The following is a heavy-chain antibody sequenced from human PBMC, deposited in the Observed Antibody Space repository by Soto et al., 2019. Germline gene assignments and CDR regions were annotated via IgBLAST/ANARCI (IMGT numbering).Heavy chain of an antibody. D-gene: IGHD1-1*01. Sequence: RGSLRLSCATSGFTFRNYRMNWVREAPGKGLEWVASSSGSGKDTFYRDSAKGRFTISRDNAESSLVLQMNSLTVDDTAVHHPARVPLVRTSSYYCAMGIWHRRPTVTVSS. CDR2: SSGSGKDT. J-gene: IGHJ6*02. V-gene: IGHV3-21*04. CDR1: GFTFRNYR. CDR3: ARVPLVRTSSYYCAMGI.